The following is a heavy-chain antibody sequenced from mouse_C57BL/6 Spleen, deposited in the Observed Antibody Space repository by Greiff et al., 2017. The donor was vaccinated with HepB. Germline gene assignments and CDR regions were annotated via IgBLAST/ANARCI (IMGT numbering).Heavy chain of an antibody. CDR2: IDPSDSYT. J-gene: IGHJ2*01. D-gene: IGHD1-1*01. CDR3: ARPYGSSPFDY. Sequence: VQLQQPGAELVMPGASVKLSCKASGYTFTSYWMHWVKQRPGQGLEWIVEIDPSDSYTNYNQKFKGKSTLTVDKSSSTAYMQLSSLTSEDSAVYYCARPYGSSPFDYWGQGTTLTVSS. CDR1: GYTFTSYW. V-gene: IGHV1-69*01.